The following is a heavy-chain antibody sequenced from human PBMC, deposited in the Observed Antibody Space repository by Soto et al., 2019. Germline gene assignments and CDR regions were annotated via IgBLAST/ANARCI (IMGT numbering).Heavy chain of an antibody. CDR1: WDSVSSNSGA. CDR3: ARDRAARPDYYYYGMDV. V-gene: IGHV6-1*01. Sequence: TLSLLCPLSWDSVSSNSGAWNWIRQSPSRGLEWLGRTYYRSKWYNDYAVSVKSRITINPDTSKNQFSLQLNSVTPEDTAVYYCARDRAARPDYYYYGMDVWGQGTTVTVSS. CDR2: TYYRSKWYN. D-gene: IGHD6-6*01. J-gene: IGHJ6*02.